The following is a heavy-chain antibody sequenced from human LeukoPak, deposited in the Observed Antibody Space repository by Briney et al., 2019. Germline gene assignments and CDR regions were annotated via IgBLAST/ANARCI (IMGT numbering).Heavy chain of an antibody. V-gene: IGHV3-7*04. CDR1: GFTFRSYW. CDR3: ARALESGNSDAGY. Sequence: PGGSLRLSCATSGFTFRSYWMTWVRQAPGRGMEWVANINPDGSANYHVDSVRGRFTISRDNAENSLYLQMNSLRARDMAVYYCARALESGNSDAGYWGQGTLVTVCS. J-gene: IGHJ4*02. CDR2: INPDGSAN. D-gene: IGHD4-23*01.